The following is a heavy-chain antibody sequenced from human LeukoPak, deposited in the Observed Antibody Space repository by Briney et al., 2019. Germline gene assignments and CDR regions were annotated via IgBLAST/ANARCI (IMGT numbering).Heavy chain of an antibody. CDR1: GFTFSSYA. D-gene: IGHD6-19*01. V-gene: IGHV3-33*06. CDR3: AKGGGSGWYWEEY. CDR2: VWYDGSKT. Sequence: PGGSLRLSCAASGFTFSSYAMHWVRQAPGKGLEWVAVVWYDGSKTYSADSVKGRITISRDNSKNTLYLQMNSLRAEDTAVYYCAKGGGSGWYWEEYWGQGTLVTVSS. J-gene: IGHJ4*02.